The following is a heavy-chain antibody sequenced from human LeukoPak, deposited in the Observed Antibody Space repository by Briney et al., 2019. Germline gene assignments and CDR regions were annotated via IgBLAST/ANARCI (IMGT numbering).Heavy chain of an antibody. J-gene: IGHJ4*02. V-gene: IGHV3-74*01. CDR2: INSDGSIT. D-gene: IGHD6-6*01. CDR1: GFTFSNYW. CDR3: ARTAYSTSSLGF. Sequence: GSLGLSFAASGFTFSNYWMHWVRQPPGKGLVWVSRINSDGSITNYADSVKGRFPVSRDNAKNTLYLQMNSLGAEDTAVYYCARTAYSTSSLGFWGQGTLVTVSS.